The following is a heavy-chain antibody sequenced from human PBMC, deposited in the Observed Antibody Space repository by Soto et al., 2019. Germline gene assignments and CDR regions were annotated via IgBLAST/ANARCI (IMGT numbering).Heavy chain of an antibody. Sequence: ASVKVSCKASGGTFSSYAISWVRQAPGQGLEWMGGIIPIFGTANYAQKFQGRVTITADKSTSTAYMELSSLRSEDRAVYYCLVTAVPRTDYYYYGMDVWGQGTTVTVSS. D-gene: IGHD2-21*02. CDR2: IIPIFGTA. CDR1: GGTFSSYA. CDR3: LVTAVPRTDYYYYGMDV. V-gene: IGHV1-69*06. J-gene: IGHJ6*02.